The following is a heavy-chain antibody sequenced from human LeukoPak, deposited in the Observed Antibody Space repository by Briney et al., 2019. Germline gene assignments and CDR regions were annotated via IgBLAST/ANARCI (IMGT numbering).Heavy chain of an antibody. CDR2: TRNKANSYTT. Sequence: PGGSLRLSCAASGFTFSDHYMDWVRQAPGKGLEWVGRTRNKANSYTTEYAASVKGRFTISRDDSKNSLYLQMNSLKTEDTAVYYCARGGVYGSGSYYDYDYWGQGTLVTVSS. V-gene: IGHV3-72*01. D-gene: IGHD3-10*01. CDR1: GFTFSDHY. CDR3: ARGGVYGSGSYYDYDY. J-gene: IGHJ4*02.